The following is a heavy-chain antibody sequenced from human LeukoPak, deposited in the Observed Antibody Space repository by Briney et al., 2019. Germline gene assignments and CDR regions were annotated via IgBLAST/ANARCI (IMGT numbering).Heavy chain of an antibody. CDR2: VSAYNGHT. J-gene: IGHJ4*02. CDR1: GFTFTNYN. V-gene: IGHV1-18*01. CDR3: ARDDRYSGYDYDY. Sequence: GASVKVSCKASGFTFTNYNICWVRQAPGQGLEWMGWVSAYNGHTNYAQKLQGRVTMTTDTSTSTAYMELRSLRSDDTAVYYCARDDRYSGYDYDYRGQGTLVTVSS. D-gene: IGHD5-12*01.